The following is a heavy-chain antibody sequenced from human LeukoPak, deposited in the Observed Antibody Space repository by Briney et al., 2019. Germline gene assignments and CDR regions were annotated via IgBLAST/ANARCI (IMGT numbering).Heavy chain of an antibody. Sequence: ASVKVSCKASGYTFVTYEIIWVRQAPGQGLGWMGWMNPNSGNTGFAQKFQGRVAMTRDTSIDTAYMELSSLRSEDTAMYYCARCRYGANPLSLGGQGTRITVSA. CDR1: GYTFVTYE. V-gene: IGHV1-8*01. D-gene: IGHD4/OR15-4a*01. CDR3: ARCRYGANPLSL. CDR2: MNPNSGNT. J-gene: IGHJ3*01.